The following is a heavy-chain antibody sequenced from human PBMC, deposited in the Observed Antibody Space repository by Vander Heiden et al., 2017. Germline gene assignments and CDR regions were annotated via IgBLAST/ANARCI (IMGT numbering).Heavy chain of an antibody. CDR2: ISGSGGGT. D-gene: IGHD3-10*01. CDR1: GFTFRSYA. Sequence: EVQLLESGGGLVQPGESLRLSCAASGFTFRSYAMSWVRQAPGRGLEWVSAISGSGGGTYYADSVKGRFAISRDNSKNTLYVQMNSLRAEDTAVYYCAREPIYNSGSGDAFDIWGQGTMVTVSS. J-gene: IGHJ3*02. V-gene: IGHV3-23*01. CDR3: AREPIYNSGSGDAFDI.